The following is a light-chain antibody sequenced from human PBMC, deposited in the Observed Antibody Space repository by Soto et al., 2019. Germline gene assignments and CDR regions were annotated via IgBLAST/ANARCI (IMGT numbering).Light chain of an antibody. CDR1: QNVVNN. CDR3: QQYYHGGLS. V-gene: IGKV3D-15*01. Sequence: VMTQSPGNLSVSPGERVTLFCRASQNVVNNIALYQVKPAQPPRLLIYASSTRATGIPATFSGSGSETHFSLTISSLQSEESAVYYCQQYYHGGLSFGGGTKVEI. CDR2: ASS. J-gene: IGKJ4*01.